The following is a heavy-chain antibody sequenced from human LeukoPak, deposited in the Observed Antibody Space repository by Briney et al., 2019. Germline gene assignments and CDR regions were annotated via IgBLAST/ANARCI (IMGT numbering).Heavy chain of an antibody. D-gene: IGHD3-22*01. CDR1: GFTFSRWS. CDR3: ARGYYYDSSGYYPYYGMDV. Sequence: TGGSLRLSCAASGFTFSRWSMSWVRQAPGKGLEWVSGINWNGGSRGYADSVKGRFTISRDNAKNSLYLQMNSLRVEDTALYYCARGYYYDSSGYYPYYGMDVWGQGTTVTVSS. V-gene: IGHV3-20*04. J-gene: IGHJ6*02. CDR2: INWNGGSR.